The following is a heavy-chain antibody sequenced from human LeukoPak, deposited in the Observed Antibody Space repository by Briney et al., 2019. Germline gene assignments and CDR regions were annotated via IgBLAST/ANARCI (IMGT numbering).Heavy chain of an antibody. J-gene: IGHJ4*02. CDR3: VRQAQEDY. CDR1: GFTFSSYG. CDR2: IWYDGSNK. V-gene: IGHV3-33*03. Sequence: PGGSLRLSCAASGFTFSSYGMHWVRQAPGKGLEWVAVIWYDGSNKYYADSVKGRFTISRDNSKNTLYLQMDSLRSEDTGVYYCVRQAQEDYWGQGTLVTVSS.